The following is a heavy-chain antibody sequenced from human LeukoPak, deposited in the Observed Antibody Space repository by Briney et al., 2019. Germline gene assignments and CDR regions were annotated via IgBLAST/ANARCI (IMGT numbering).Heavy chain of an antibody. CDR3: ARDSAPLIVVVTGDAFDI. Sequence: GASVKVSCKASGYTFTSYGISWVRQAPGQGLEWMGWISAYNGNTNYAQKLQGRVTMTTDTSTSTAYMELRSLRSDDTAVYYCARDSAPLIVVVTGDAFDIWGQGTMVTVSS. CDR2: ISAYNGNT. D-gene: IGHD2-21*02. CDR1: GYTFTSYG. J-gene: IGHJ3*02. V-gene: IGHV1-18*01.